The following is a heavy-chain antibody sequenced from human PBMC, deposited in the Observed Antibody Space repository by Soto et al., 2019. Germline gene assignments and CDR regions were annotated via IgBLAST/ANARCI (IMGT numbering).Heavy chain of an antibody. V-gene: IGHV3-48*03. CDR2: ISSSGSTI. D-gene: IGHD3-10*01. J-gene: IGHJ5*02. CDR3: AREDPIRGVIA. Sequence: GESLKISCAASGFTFSRYEMNWVRQAPGKGLEWVSYISSSGSTIYYADSVKGRFTISRDNAKNSLYLQMNSLRAEDTAVYYCAREDPIRGVIAWGQGTLVTVSS. CDR1: GFTFSRYE.